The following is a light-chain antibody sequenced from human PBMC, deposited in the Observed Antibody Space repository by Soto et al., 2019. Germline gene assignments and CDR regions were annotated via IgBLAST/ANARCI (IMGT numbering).Light chain of an antibody. CDR3: QKYDTYSWK. V-gene: IGKV1-5*01. J-gene: IGKJ1*01. CDR2: DVS. Sequence: DIQMTQSPSTLSALVLDRVTITFRASQIISSWLAWYQQKPGKAPKLLIYDVSTLGTGVPSRFSGSGSGTEFTLTISSLQADDYATYYCQKYDTYSWKCGQGTKGDIK. CDR1: QIISSW.